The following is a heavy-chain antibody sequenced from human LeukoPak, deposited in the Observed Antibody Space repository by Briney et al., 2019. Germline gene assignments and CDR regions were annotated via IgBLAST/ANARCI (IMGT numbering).Heavy chain of an antibody. J-gene: IGHJ4*02. V-gene: IGHV3-74*01. CDR3: ASLDY. CDR2: INSDGSST. CDR1: GFTFSIYW. Sequence: GGSLRLSCAASGFTFSIYWVHWVRQAPGKGLVWVSSINSDGSSTSYADSVKGRFTISRDNAKNTLYLQMNTLGAEDTAVYYCASLDYWGQGTPVTVSS.